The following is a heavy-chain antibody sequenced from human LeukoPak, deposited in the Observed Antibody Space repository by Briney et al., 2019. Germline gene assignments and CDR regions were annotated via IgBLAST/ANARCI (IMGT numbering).Heavy chain of an antibody. CDR2: IVVGSGNT. D-gene: IGHD3-22*01. CDR3: AAVPLYYYDSSGPPYYYMDV. J-gene: IGHJ6*03. CDR1: GFTFTSSA. V-gene: IGHV1-58*02. Sequence: SVKVSCKASGFTFTSSAMQWVRQARGQRLEWIGWIVVGSGNTNYAQKFQERVTITRDMSTSTAYMELSSLRSEDTAVYYCAAVPLYYYDSSGPPYYYMDVWGKGTTVTISS.